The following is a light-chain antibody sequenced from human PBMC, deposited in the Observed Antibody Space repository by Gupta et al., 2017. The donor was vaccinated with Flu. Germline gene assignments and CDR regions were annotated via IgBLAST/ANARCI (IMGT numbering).Light chain of an antibody. CDR2: EVT. CDR1: SSDVGGYHY. J-gene: IGLJ2*01. Sequence: QSPLTQPASVSGSPGHSFTISCTGTSSDVGGYHYVSWNQQHPVRPPKLIFYEVTNRPSGVSNRFSGSKTGNTASLHISGRQAEDEADYYCSSYTTGGTLSFGGGTKLTVL. CDR3: SSYTTGGTLS. V-gene: IGLV2-14*01.